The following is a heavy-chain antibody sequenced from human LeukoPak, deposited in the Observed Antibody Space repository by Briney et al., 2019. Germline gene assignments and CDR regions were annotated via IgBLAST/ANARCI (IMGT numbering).Heavy chain of an antibody. CDR1: GFTFSTYV. J-gene: IGHJ4*02. Sequence: GGSPRLSCSVSGFTFSTYVIHWVRQAPGKGLEYVSAISSNGDNTYYADSVKGRFTISRDNSKNTLYLQMSSLRADDTAVYYCVRGTGYWGQGTLVTVSS. CDR3: VRGTGY. CDR2: ISSNGDNT. V-gene: IGHV3-64D*06.